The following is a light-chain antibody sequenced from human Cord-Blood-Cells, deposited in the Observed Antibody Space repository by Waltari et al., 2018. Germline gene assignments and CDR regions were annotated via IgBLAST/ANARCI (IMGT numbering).Light chain of an antibody. CDR3: AAWDDSLNGWV. V-gene: IGLV1-36*01. Sequence: QSVLTQPPSVSEAPSQRVTIPCSGSSSNIGNNAVTWYQQLPGKPPKLLIYYDDLLPSGVSDRFSGSKSGTSASLAISGLQSEDEADYYCAAWDDSLNGWVFGGGTKLTVL. CDR2: YDD. J-gene: IGLJ3*02. CDR1: SSNIGNNA.